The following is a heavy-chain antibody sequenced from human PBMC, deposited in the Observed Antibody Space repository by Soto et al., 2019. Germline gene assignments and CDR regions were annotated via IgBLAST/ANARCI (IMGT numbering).Heavy chain of an antibody. D-gene: IGHD2-2*01. J-gene: IGHJ5*02. V-gene: IGHV1-18*01. CDR2: ISAYNGNT. CDR3: ARGERGCSSTSCYGNDWFDP. CDR1: RGTFSSYA. Sequence: ASVKVSCKASRGTFSSYAISWVRQAPGQGLEWMGGISAYNGNTNYAQKLQGRVTMTTDTSTSTAYMELSSLTSEDTAVYYCARGERGCSSTSCYGNDWFDPWGQGTLVTVSS.